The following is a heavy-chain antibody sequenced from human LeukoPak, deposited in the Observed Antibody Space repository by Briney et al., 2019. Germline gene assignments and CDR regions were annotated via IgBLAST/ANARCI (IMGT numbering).Heavy chain of an antibody. CDR3: AKDIFPIAVAGTEDAFDI. Sequence: GGSLRLSCAASGFTFSSYWMHWVRQAPGKGLEWVSGISWNSGSIGYADSVKGRFTISRDNAKNSLYLQMNSLRAEDTALYYCAKDIFPIAVAGTEDAFDIWGQGTMVTVSS. CDR1: GFTFSSYW. CDR2: ISWNSGSI. V-gene: IGHV3-9*01. D-gene: IGHD6-19*01. J-gene: IGHJ3*02.